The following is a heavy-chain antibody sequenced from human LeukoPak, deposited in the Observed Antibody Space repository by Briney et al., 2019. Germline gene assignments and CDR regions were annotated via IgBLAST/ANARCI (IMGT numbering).Heavy chain of an antibody. CDR1: GYTFTDNY. J-gene: IGHJ3*02. CDR3: AREFMRVTAFDI. CDR2: INLHSGGT. D-gene: IGHD2-21*02. V-gene: IGHV1-2*02. Sequence: VASVKVSCKASGYTFTDNYIRCVRQAPGQGLEWMGWINLHSGGTNYGENFQGRVTLTRDTSISTAYMDLSSLISDDTAVYYCAREFMRVTAFDIWGQGTMVTVSS.